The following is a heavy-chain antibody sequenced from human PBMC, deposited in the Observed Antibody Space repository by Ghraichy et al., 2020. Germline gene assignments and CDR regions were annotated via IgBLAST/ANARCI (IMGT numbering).Heavy chain of an antibody. CDR1: GGSISSYY. D-gene: IGHD4-17*01. J-gene: IGHJ4*02. CDR3: ARVMVGDSLGIGY. CDR2: IYYSGST. V-gene: IGHV4-59*01. Sequence: SQTLSLTCTVSGGSISSYYWSWIRQPPGKGLEWIGYIYYSGSTNYNPSLKSRVTISVDTSKNQFSLKLSSVTAADTAVYYCARVMVGDSLGIGYWGQGTLVTVSS.